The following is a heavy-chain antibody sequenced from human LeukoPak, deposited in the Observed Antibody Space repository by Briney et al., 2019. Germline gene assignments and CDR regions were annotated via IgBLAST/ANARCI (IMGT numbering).Heavy chain of an antibody. CDR2: ISHTGST. Sequence: SETLSLTCAVYGVSFSGYSWSWIRQPPGKGLEWIGEISHTGSTNYNPSLKSRVSISVDTSKNQFFLKVTSLSAADTAVYYCARGGVGYCSGGSCYLFFDIWGQGTMVTVSS. J-gene: IGHJ3*02. D-gene: IGHD2-15*01. V-gene: IGHV4-34*01. CDR3: ARGGVGYCSGGSCYLFFDI. CDR1: GVSFSGYS.